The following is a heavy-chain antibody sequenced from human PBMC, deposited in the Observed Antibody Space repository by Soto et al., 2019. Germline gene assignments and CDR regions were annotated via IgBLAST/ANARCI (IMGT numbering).Heavy chain of an antibody. CDR2: IYYSGST. Sequence: QVQLQESGPGLVKPSQTLSLTCTVSGGSISSGGYYWSWIRQHPGKGLEWIGYIYYSGSTYYNPSLKSRVTISVATSKHQFSLTLSSVTAADTAVYYCARAHSSSSNNWFDPWGQGTLVTVSS. J-gene: IGHJ5*02. D-gene: IGHD6-13*01. CDR1: GGSISSGGYY. V-gene: IGHV4-31*03. CDR3: ARAHSSSSNNWFDP.